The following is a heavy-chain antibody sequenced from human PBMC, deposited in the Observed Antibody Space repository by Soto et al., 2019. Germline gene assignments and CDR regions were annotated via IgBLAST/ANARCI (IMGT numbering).Heavy chain of an antibody. V-gene: IGHV3-30*18. D-gene: IGHD1-26*01. Sequence: GGSLRLSCAASGFTFSSYGMHWVRQAPGKGPEWVAVISYDGSNKYYADSVKGRFTISRDNSKNTLYLQMNSLRAEDTAVYYCAKDPHSDGSYCGYFDYWGQGTLVTVSS. J-gene: IGHJ4*02. CDR1: GFTFSSYG. CDR2: ISYDGSNK. CDR3: AKDPHSDGSYCGYFDY.